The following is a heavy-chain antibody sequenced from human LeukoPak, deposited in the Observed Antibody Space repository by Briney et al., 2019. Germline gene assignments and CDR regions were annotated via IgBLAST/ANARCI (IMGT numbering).Heavy chain of an antibody. V-gene: IGHV3-23*01. CDR3: AKLGYSYGDAFDY. J-gene: IGHJ4*02. CDR1: GFTFSSYA. D-gene: IGHD5-18*01. CDR2: ISGSGGST. Sequence: GGSLRLSCAASGFTFSSYAMSWVRQAPGKGLEWVSSISGSGGSTYYADSVKGRFTISRDNSKNTLYLQMNSLRAEDTAVYYCAKLGYSYGDAFDYWGQGTLVTVSS.